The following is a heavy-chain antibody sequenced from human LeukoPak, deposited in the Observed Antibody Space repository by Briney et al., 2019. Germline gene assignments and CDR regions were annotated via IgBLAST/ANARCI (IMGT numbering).Heavy chain of an antibody. Sequence: ASVKVSCKASGYTFTSYGISWVRQAPGQGLEWMGWISAYNGNTNYAQKLQGRVTMTTDTSTSTAYMELSRLRSDDTAVYYCARVVVAAPLNWFDPWGQGTLVTVSS. CDR2: ISAYNGNT. CDR3: ARVVVAAPLNWFDP. CDR1: GYTFTSYG. V-gene: IGHV1-18*01. J-gene: IGHJ5*02. D-gene: IGHD2-15*01.